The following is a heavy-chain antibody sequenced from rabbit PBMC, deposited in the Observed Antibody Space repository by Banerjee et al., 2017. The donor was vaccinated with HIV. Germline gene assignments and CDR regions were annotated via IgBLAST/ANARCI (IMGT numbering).Heavy chain of an antibody. CDR3: ARDLSSSGWSDFAL. CDR1: GIDFSSYG. V-gene: IGHV1S47*01. D-gene: IGHD4-1*01. CDR2: IYHDYGST. Sequence: QEQLVESGGGLVTLGGSLKLSCKASGIDFSSYGISWVRQAPGKGLEWIAYIYHDYGSTDYASWVNGRFSISRSTSLNTVTLQMTSLTAADTATYFCARDLSSSGWSDFALWGQGTLVTVS. J-gene: IGHJ3*01.